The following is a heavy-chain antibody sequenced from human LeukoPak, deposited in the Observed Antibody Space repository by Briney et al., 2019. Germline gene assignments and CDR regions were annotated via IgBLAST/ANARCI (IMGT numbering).Heavy chain of an antibody. CDR2: ITSDSSNI. Sequence: PGGSLRLSCAVSGFNIINYSMNWVRQAPGKGLEWVSYITSDSSNIDYADSVQGRFTISRDNVKNSLYLQMNSLSDEDMAMYYCTRDGGSYNFDNWGQGTRVTVSS. J-gene: IGHJ4*02. CDR1: GFNIINYS. V-gene: IGHV3-48*02. CDR3: TRDGGSYNFDN. D-gene: IGHD3-10*01.